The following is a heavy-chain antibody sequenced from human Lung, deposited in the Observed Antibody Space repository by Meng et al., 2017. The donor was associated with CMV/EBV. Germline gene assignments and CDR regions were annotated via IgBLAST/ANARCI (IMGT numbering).Heavy chain of an antibody. CDR2: IYHSGST. V-gene: IGHV4-38-2*02. CDR1: GYSISGGYY. J-gene: IGHJ3*02. D-gene: IGHD3-3*01. Sequence: SETLSLTCTVSGYSISGGYYWGWIRQPPGKGLEWLESIYHSGSTYYNPSLKSRVTISVDTSKNQFSLKLSSVTPADTAVYYCAKEGCLVLRFLEWLPNNDAFEIWGQGTMVTVSS. CDR3: AKEGCLVLRFLEWLPNNDAFEI.